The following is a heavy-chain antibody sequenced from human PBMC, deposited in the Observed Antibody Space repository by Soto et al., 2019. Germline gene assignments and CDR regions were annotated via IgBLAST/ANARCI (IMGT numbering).Heavy chain of an antibody. CDR2: INPSGGST. CDR3: ARDRVVRGRYWFDP. Sequence: ASVEVSCKESGYTFTSCYMHWVRQAPGQGLEWMGIINPSGGSTSYAQKFQGRVTMTRDTSTSTVYMELSSLRSEDTAVYYCARDRVVRGRYWFDPWGQGTLVTVSS. V-gene: IGHV1-46*01. J-gene: IGHJ5*02. D-gene: IGHD3-10*01. CDR1: GYTFTSCY.